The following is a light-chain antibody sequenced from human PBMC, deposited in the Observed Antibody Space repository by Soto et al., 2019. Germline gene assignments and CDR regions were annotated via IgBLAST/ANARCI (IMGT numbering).Light chain of an antibody. CDR1: QSVTSAY. Sequence: EIVFTQSPCTLSLSPGERATLSCRASQSVTSAYLAWYRQKPGQAPELLIYGASRRATGIPDRFSGSGSGTDFTLTISRLEPEDFAVYYCQQYGSSPWTFGQGTKVDVK. CDR2: GAS. CDR3: QQYGSSPWT. J-gene: IGKJ1*01. V-gene: IGKV3-20*01.